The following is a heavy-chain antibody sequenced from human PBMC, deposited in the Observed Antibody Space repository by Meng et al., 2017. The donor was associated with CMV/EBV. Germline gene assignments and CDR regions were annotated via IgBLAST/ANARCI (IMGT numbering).Heavy chain of an antibody. CDR2: MNPNSGNT. V-gene: IGHV1-8*01. Sequence: SGYSFTSSDINWVRQATGQGLEWMGWMNPNSGNTGYAQTFQGRVTMTRNTSISTAYMELSSLRSEDTAVYYCARGRRYSGSPHPLGYWGQGTLVTVSS. CDR3: ARGRRYSGSPHPLGY. CDR1: GYSFTSSD. J-gene: IGHJ4*02. D-gene: IGHD1-26*01.